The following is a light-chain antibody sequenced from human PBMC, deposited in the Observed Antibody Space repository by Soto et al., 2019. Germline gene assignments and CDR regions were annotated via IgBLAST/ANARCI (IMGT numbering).Light chain of an antibody. CDR2: KAS. CDR3: QQLNSYPLT. J-gene: IGKJ4*01. V-gene: IGKV1-5*03. CDR1: QTISSW. Sequence: DIQMTQSPSTLSGSXXXXXXXXXXASQTISSWLAWYQQKPGKAPKLLIYKASTLKSGVPSRFSGSGSGTEFTLTISSLQPDDFATYYCQQLNSYPLTFGGGTKVDIK.